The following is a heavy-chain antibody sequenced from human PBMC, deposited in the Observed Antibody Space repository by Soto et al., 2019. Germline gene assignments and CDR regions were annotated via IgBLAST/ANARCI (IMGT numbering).Heavy chain of an antibody. D-gene: IGHD2-2*01. Sequence: PGGSLRLCCAASGVTFRSYSMNWVRQAPGKGLEWVSSISSSSSYIYYADSVKGRFTISRDNAKNSLYLQMNSLRAEDTAVYYCARVGYCSSTSCFSYYYGMDVWGQGTTVTVSS. CDR3: ARVGYCSSTSCFSYYYGMDV. V-gene: IGHV3-21*01. CDR2: ISSSSSYI. CDR1: GVTFRSYS. J-gene: IGHJ6*02.